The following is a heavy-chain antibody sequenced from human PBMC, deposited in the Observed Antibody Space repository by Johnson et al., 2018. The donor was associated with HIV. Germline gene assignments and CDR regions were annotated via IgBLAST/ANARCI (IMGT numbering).Heavy chain of an antibody. CDR1: GFTFDDYA. CDR2: ISGSGGSP. V-gene: IGHV3-23*04. D-gene: IGHD2-15*01. J-gene: IGHJ3*02. Sequence: VQLVESGGGVVRPGGSLRLSCAASGFTFDDYAMHWVRQAPGKGLEWVSGISGSGGSPYYADSVTGRFTISRDNSKNTLYLTMNSLRAEDTAVYYCASLTTRTYCSGGSCYSGGDAFDIWGQGTMVTVSS. CDR3: ASLTTRTYCSGGSCYSGGDAFDI.